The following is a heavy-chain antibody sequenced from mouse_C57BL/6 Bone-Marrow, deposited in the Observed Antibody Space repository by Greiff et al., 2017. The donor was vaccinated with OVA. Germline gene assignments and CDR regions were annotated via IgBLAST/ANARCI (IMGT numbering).Heavy chain of an antibody. D-gene: IGHD3-2*01. Sequence: QVHVKQSGAELARPGASVKLSCKASGYTFTSYGISWVKQRTGQGLEWIGEIYPRSGNTYYNEKFKGKATLTADKSSSTAYMELRSLTSEDSAVYFCARDRTCYSYFDVWGTGTTVTVSS. CDR2: IYPRSGNT. V-gene: IGHV1-81*01. J-gene: IGHJ1*03. CDR1: GYTFTSYG. CDR3: ARDRTCYSYFDV.